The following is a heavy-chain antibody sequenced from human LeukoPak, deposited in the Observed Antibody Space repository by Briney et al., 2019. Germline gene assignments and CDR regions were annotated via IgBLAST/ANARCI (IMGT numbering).Heavy chain of an antibody. CDR1: GFTFSSYA. CDR2: ISGSGGSS. Sequence: GGSLRLSCAAFGFTFSSYAMSWVRQAPGKGLEWVSAISGSGGSSYYADSVKGRFTISRDNSKNTLYLQMNSLRAEDTAVYYCARDDGSSCFSYWGQGTLVTVSS. D-gene: IGHD3-10*01. V-gene: IGHV3-23*01. CDR3: ARDDGSSCFSY. J-gene: IGHJ4*02.